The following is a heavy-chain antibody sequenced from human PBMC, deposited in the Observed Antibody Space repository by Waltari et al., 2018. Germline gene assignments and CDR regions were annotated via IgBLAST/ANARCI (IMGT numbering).Heavy chain of an antibody. CDR3: ARVPEYGSASAGWFDP. CDR1: GFTFDEYG. Sequence: EVQVVESGGGVVRPGGSLRLSCAASGFTFDEYGMAWVRQAPGKGLEWVAGINYNGGSRSYADSVRGRFTISRDNAKTSLFLQMNSLRGEDTALYHCARVPEYGSASAGWFDPWGQGTLVTVSS. V-gene: IGHV3-20*01. CDR2: INYNGGSR. D-gene: IGHD2-15*01. J-gene: IGHJ5*02.